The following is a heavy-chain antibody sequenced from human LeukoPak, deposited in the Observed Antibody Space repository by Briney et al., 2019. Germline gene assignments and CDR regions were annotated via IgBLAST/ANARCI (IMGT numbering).Heavy chain of an antibody. CDR2: IYYSGST. V-gene: IGHV4-31*03. J-gene: IGHJ3*02. Sequence: PSETLSLTCTVSGGSISSGGYYWSWIRQHPGKGLEWIGYIYYSGSTYYNPSLKSRVTISVDTSKNQFSLKLSSVTAADTAVYHCARDGAYCGGDCYAFDIWGQGTMVTVSS. D-gene: IGHD2-21*02. CDR3: ARDGAYCGGDCYAFDI. CDR1: GGSISSGGYY.